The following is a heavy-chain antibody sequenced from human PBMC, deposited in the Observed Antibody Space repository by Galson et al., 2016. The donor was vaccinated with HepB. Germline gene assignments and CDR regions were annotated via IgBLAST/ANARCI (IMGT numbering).Heavy chain of an antibody. Sequence: SLRLSCAASGFTFSSYGMHWVRQAPGKGLEWVAVASYDGSNNYYPDSVKDRFTVSRDNSKTTLYLQMNSLRTEDTAVYYCARDANLAYCRGDCYWFDHWGPGTLVTVSS. CDR2: ASYDGSNN. D-gene: IGHD2-21*02. CDR1: GFTFSSYG. CDR3: ARDANLAYCRGDCYWFDH. V-gene: IGHV3-30-3*01. J-gene: IGHJ5*02.